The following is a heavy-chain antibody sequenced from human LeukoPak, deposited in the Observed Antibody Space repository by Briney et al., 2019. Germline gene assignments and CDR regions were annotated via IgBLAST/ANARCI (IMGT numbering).Heavy chain of an antibody. D-gene: IGHD3-3*02. CDR3: AKEEYRIFGVVVGDY. Sequence: GGSLRLSCAASGFTFSSYAMDWVRQAPGKGLEWVSAISGSGGSPYYADSVKGRFTISRDNSKNTLYLQMNSLRVEDTDVYYCAKEEYRIFGVVVGDYWGHGTLVTVSS. J-gene: IGHJ4*01. CDR2: ISGSGGSP. V-gene: IGHV3-23*01. CDR1: GFTFSSYA.